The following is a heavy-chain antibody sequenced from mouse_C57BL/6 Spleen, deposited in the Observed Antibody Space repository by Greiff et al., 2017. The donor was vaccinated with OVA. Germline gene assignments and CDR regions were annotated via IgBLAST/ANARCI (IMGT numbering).Heavy chain of an antibody. V-gene: IGHV5-16*01. Sequence: EVQLVESEGGLVQPGSSMKLSCTASGFTFSDYYMAWVRQVPEKGLEWVANINYDGSSTYYLDSLKSRFIISRDNAKNILYLQMSSLKSEDTATYYCARERDGYYGFDVWGTGTTVTVSS. CDR3: ARERDGYYGFDV. CDR2: INYDGSST. CDR1: GFTFSDYY. D-gene: IGHD2-3*01. J-gene: IGHJ1*03.